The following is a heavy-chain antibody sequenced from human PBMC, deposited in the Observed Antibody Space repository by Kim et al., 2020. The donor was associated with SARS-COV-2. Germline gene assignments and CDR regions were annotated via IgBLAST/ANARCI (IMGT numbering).Heavy chain of an antibody. Sequence: YADSVKGRFTISRDNSNNILYLQMSSLRAEDTAMYYCAKPRPHWYFELWGRGTLVTVSS. J-gene: IGHJ2*01. D-gene: IGHD6-6*01. CDR3: AKPRPHWYFEL. V-gene: IGHV3-23*01.